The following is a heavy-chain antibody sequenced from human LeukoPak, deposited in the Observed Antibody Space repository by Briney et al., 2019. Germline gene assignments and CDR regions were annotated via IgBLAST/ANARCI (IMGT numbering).Heavy chain of an antibody. CDR3: ARDYVGDNWFDP. CDR1: GYTFTDYY. D-gene: IGHD3-16*01. V-gene: IGHV1-2*02. Sequence: ASVKVSCKASGYTFTDYYMHWVRQAPGQGLEWIGWISPNSGGTNYAQKFQGRVTMTRDTSISTAYMELSRLRSDDTAVYYCARDYVGDNWFDPWGQGTLVTVSS. J-gene: IGHJ5*02. CDR2: ISPNSGGT.